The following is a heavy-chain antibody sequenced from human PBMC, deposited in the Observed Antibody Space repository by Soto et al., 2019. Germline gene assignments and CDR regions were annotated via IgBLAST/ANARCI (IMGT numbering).Heavy chain of an antibody. V-gene: IGHV1-18*01. J-gene: IGHJ4*02. CDR2: ISAYIGHT. Sequence: QVPLVQSGAEVKKPGASVKVSCKASGYTFTSYGISWVRQAPGQGLEWMGWISAYIGHTTYAQKLQGRFTMTTGTSRSTAYMELRSLRSDDTAVYYCARFAPRSTFWGSYPESFDYWGQRTLVTVAS. CDR3: ARFAPRSTFWGSYPESFDY. D-gene: IGHD3-16*02. CDR1: GYTFTSYG.